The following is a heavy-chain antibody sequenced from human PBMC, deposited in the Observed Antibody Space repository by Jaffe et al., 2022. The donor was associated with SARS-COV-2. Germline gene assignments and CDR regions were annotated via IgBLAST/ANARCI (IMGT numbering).Heavy chain of an antibody. D-gene: IGHD3-3*01. Sequence: QVQLQESGPGLVKPSQTLSLTCTVSGGSISSGGYYWSWIRQHPGKGLEWIGYIYNTGSTYYNPSLKSRVTISLDTSENHFSLKLSSVTAADTAVYYCASGLWSGYSSYGMDVWGQGTTVTVSS. J-gene: IGHJ6*02. V-gene: IGHV4-31*03. CDR2: IYNTGST. CDR1: GGSISSGGYY. CDR3: ASGLWSGYSSYGMDV.